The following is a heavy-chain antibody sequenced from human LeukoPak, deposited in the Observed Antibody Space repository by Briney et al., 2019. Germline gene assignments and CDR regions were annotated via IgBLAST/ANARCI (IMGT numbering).Heavy chain of an antibody. CDR2: IYHSGST. V-gene: IGHV4-30-2*01. CDR3: ARTSIAARRANAFDI. J-gene: IGHJ3*02. D-gene: IGHD6-6*01. Sequence: SQTLSLTCLVSGGSVSSPDSYWSWIRQPPGKGLEWIGYIYHSGSTYYNPSLKSRVTISVDRSKNQFSLKLSSVTAADTAVYYCARTSIAARRANAFDIWGQGTMVTVSS. CDR1: GGSVSSPDSY.